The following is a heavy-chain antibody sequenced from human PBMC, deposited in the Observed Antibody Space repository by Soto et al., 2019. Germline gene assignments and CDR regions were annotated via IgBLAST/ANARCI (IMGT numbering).Heavy chain of an antibody. D-gene: IGHD6-19*01. CDR1: GYTFINHG. V-gene: IGHV1-18*01. CDR3: SSDPGYSSGWYCDY. CDR2: ISTYNGNT. J-gene: IGHJ4*02. Sequence: QVQLVQSGAEVKKPGASVKVSCKASGYTFINHGISWVRQAPGQGLEWMGWISTYNGNTNYAQKFQGRVTMTTDTXXSTAYLELRRLRSVATAVYSCSSDPGYSSGWYCDYWGQGTLVTVSS.